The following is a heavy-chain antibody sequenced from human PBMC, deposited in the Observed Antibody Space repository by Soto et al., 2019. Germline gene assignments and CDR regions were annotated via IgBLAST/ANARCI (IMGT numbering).Heavy chain of an antibody. Sequence: SLRLSCAASGFTFSIYSMSWVRQAPGKGLEWVSGFRTGGDDGTTYYADSVKGRFTISRDNSKNTLFLQMNSLRAEDTAIYYCAKKVNSGPGSQYFDYWGQGTLVTVSS. J-gene: IGHJ4*02. CDR1: GFTFSIYS. V-gene: IGHV3-23*01. D-gene: IGHD1-1*01. CDR2: FRTGGDDGTT. CDR3: AKKVNSGPGSQYFDY.